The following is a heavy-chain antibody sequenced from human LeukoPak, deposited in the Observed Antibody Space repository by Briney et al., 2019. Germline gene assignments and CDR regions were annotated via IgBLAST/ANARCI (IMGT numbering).Heavy chain of an antibody. CDR1: GFTVSSNY. D-gene: IGHD5-24*01. V-gene: IGHV3-66*01. J-gene: IGHJ4*02. CDR3: AAPRRDGYNSRQFDY. Sequence: GGSLRLSCAASGFTVSSNYMSWVRQAPGKGLEWVSVIYSDGSTDYADSVKGRFTISRDKSKNTLYLQMNSLRVGDTAVYYCAAPRRDGYNSRQFDYWGQGTLVTVSS. CDR2: IYSDGST.